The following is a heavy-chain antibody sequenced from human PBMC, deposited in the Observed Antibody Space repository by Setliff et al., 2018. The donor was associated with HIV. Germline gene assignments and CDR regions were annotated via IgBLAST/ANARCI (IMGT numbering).Heavy chain of an antibody. CDR2: IYYTGRT. CDR3: ARYRRGAEWFDP. Sequence: SETLSLTCTVSGGSISSYDYNWGWIRQPPGKGLEWIANIYYTGRTYYNPSLKSRVTISVDTSKNQFSLNVTSLTAANTAVYYCARYRRGAEWFDPWGQGTLVTVSS. J-gene: IGHJ5*02. D-gene: IGHD1-26*01. CDR1: GGSISSYDYN. V-gene: IGHV4-39*01.